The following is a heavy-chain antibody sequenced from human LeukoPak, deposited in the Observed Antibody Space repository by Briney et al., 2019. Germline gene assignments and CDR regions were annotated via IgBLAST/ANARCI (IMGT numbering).Heavy chain of an antibody. CDR3: ARVAYSGYDYRGYFDY. CDR2: IYYSGST. Sequence: SETLSLTCTVSGGSISSYYWSWIRQPPGKGLEWIGYIYYSGSTNYNPSLKSRVTISVDTSKNQFSLKLSSVTAADTAVYYCARVAYSGYDYRGYFDYWGQGTLVTVSS. J-gene: IGHJ4*02. CDR1: GGSISSYY. D-gene: IGHD5-12*01. V-gene: IGHV4-59*12.